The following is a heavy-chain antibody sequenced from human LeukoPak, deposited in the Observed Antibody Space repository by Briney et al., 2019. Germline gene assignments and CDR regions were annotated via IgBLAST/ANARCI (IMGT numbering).Heavy chain of an antibody. CDR3: ARDLYSSSWYPTDY. J-gene: IGHJ4*02. V-gene: IGHV3-21*01. CDR2: ISSSSSYI. CDR1: GFTLSSYS. Sequence: GGSLRLSCAASGFTLSSYSVNWVRQAPGKGLEWVSSISSSSSYIYYADSVKGRFTISRDNSKNSLYLQMNSLRAEDTAVYYCARDLYSSSWYPTDYWGQGTLVTVSS. D-gene: IGHD6-13*01.